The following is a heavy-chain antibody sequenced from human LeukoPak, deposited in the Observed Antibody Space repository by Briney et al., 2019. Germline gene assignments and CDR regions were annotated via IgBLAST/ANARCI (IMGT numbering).Heavy chain of an antibody. V-gene: IGHV3-23*01. J-gene: IGHJ4*02. CDR3: ARDKWGSYGHDY. CDR1: GFTFSSYA. Sequence: GGPLRLSCAASGFTFSSYAMSWVRQAPGKGLEWVSAISGSGGSTYYADSVKGRFAISRDNSKNTLYLQMNSLRAEDTAVYYCARDKWGSYGHDYWGQGTLVTVSS. CDR2: ISGSGGST. D-gene: IGHD5-18*01.